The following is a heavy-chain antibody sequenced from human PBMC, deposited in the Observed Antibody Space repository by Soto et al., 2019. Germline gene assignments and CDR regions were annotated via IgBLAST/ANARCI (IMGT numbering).Heavy chain of an antibody. CDR1: GFTFRNYA. Sequence: GGSLRLSCAASGFTFRNYAMSWVRQAPGKGLEWVSAISGSGGSTYYTDSAKGRFTISRDNSKNTLYLQVNGLRAEDTAVYYCAPSGGYHDVLDIWGQGTMVTVSS. J-gene: IGHJ3*02. D-gene: IGHD3-22*01. CDR3: APSGGYHDVLDI. CDR2: ISGSGGST. V-gene: IGHV3-23*01.